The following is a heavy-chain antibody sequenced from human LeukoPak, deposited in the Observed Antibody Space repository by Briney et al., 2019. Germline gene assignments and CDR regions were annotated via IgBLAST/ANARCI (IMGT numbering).Heavy chain of an antibody. CDR2: ISGSGSST. D-gene: IGHD3-3*01. V-gene: IGHV3-23*01. CDR3: AKGTLAVFWSDYHYDS. Sequence: GGSLRLSCAASGFTFSRYAMSWVRQAPGKGLEWVSVISGSGSSTFYSESVAGRFTISRDNAKNTLYLQMDSLRVDDTAVYFCAKGTLAVFWSDYHYDSWGQGTLVTVSS. CDR1: GFTFSRYA. J-gene: IGHJ5*02.